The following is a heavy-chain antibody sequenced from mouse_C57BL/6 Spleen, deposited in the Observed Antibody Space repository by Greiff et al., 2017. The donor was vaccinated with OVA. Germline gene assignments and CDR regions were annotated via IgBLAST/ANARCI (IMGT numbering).Heavy chain of an antibody. CDR2: IHPGSGGT. V-gene: IGHV1-55*01. CDR1: GYTFTSYW. D-gene: IGHD1-1*01. CDR3: ARRYYVSGGY. Sequence: QVQLQQPGAELVKPGASVKMSCKASGYTFTSYWITWVKQRPGQGLEWIGDIHPGSGGTSYNEKFKSKATLTVDTSSSTAYMQPSSLTSEDSAVNYCARRYYVSGGYWGQGTTLTVSS. J-gene: IGHJ2*01.